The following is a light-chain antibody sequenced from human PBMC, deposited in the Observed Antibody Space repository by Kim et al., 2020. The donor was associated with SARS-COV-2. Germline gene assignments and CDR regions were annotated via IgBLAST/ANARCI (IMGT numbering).Light chain of an antibody. CDR3: NSRDSNDNVV. V-gene: IGLV3-19*01. J-gene: IGLJ2*01. CDR1: SRRCYY. Sequence: VALGKTVRTTCQGGSRRCYYTTWYQKKPGEAPIVVIYGKNNRPSGIPDRFSGSSAGNTASLTITGTQAGDEADYYCNSRDSNDNVVFGGGTKLTVL. CDR2: GKN.